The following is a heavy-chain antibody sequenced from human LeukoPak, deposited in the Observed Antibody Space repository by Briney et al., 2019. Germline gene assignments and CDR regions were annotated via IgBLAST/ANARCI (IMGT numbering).Heavy chain of an antibody. J-gene: IGHJ5*02. V-gene: IGHV4-34*01. CDR3: AGGARITMVRGNLAPFDP. CDR2: INHSGST. D-gene: IGHD3-10*01. CDR1: GGSFSGYY. Sequence: SETLSLTCAVYGGSFSGYYWSWIRQPPGKGLEWIGEINHSGSTNYNPSLKSRVTISVDTSKNQFSLKLSSVTAADTAVYYCAGGARITMVRGNLAPFDPWGQGTLVTVSS.